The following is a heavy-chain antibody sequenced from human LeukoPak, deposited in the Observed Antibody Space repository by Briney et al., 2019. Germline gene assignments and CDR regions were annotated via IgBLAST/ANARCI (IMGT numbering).Heavy chain of an antibody. V-gene: IGHV3-9*01. CDR2: ITWNSGRI. CDR1: RFTFDDYD. J-gene: IGHJ4*02. Sequence: GRSLRLSCAASRFTFDDYDMHWVRQAPGKGLEWVSGITWNSGRIDYADSVKGRFTISRDNAKNSLYLQMNSLRAEDTALYYCARGRPITPYYFDYWGQGTLVTVSS. CDR3: ARGRPITPYYFDY. D-gene: IGHD3-10*01.